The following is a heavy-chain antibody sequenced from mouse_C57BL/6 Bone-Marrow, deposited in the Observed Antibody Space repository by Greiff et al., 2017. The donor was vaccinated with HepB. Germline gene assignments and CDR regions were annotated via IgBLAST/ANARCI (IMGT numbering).Heavy chain of an antibody. J-gene: IGHJ2*01. D-gene: IGHD4-1*01. V-gene: IGHV6-3*01. CDR2: IRLKSDNYAT. CDR3: TGGAGTETFDY. Sequence: EVQGVESGGGLVQPGGSMKLSCVASGFTFSNYWMNWVRQSPEKGLEWVAQIRLKSDNYATHYAESVKGRFTISRDDSKSSVYLQMNNLRAEDTGIYYCTGGAGTETFDYWGQGTTLTVSS. CDR1: GFTFSNYW.